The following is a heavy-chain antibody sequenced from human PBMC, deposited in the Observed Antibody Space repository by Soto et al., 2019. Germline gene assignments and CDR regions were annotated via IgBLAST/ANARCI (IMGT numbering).Heavy chain of an antibody. CDR2: ISAYNGNT. J-gene: IGHJ4*02. D-gene: IGHD4-17*01. CDR1: GYTFINYA. Sequence: QVQLVQSGAEVKKPGASVKVSCKASGYTFINYAISWVRQAPGQGLEWMGWISAYNGNTNYAQKLQGRVTMTADTSTSTAYMELRSLRSDDTAVYYCARLNEDYGGEGYFDYWGQGTLVTVSS. V-gene: IGHV1-18*01. CDR3: ARLNEDYGGEGYFDY.